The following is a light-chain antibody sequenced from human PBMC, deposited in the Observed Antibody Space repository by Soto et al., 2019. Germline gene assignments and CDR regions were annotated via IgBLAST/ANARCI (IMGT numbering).Light chain of an antibody. CDR1: SSDVGGYNY. CDR2: DVS. CDR3: SSYTSSSTVV. J-gene: IGLJ2*01. Sequence: QSVPTQPASVSGSPGQSITVSCTGTSSDVGGYNYVSWYQQHPGKAPKLMIYDVSNRPSGVSNRFSGSKSGNTASLTISGLQAEDEADYYCSSYTSSSTVVFGGETKLTVL. V-gene: IGLV2-14*01.